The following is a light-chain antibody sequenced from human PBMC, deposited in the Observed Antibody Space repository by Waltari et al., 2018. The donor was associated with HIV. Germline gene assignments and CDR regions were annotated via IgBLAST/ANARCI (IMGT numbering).Light chain of an antibody. J-gene: IGKJ1*01. V-gene: IGKV3-15*01. CDR2: GAS. CDR3: QQYTDWPPWT. CDR1: QSVSSN. Sequence: EIVMTQSPATLSMSPGERATLSCRASQSVSSNLAWYQQKPGQAPRLLIYGASTRATGIPARFSGSGSGTEFTLTISSLQSEDFAVYYCQQYTDWPPWTFGQGTTVEIK.